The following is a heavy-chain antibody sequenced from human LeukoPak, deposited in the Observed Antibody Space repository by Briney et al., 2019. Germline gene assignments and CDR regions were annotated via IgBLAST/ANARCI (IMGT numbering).Heavy chain of an antibody. J-gene: IGHJ4*02. CDR1: GFTFSSYA. Sequence: GGSLRLSCAASGFTFSSYAMHWVRQAPGKGLEWVAVISYDGSNKYYADSVKGRFTISRDNSKNTLYLQMNSLRTEDTAVYYCARDHDILTGYYPDYWGQGALVTVSS. CDR2: ISYDGSNK. D-gene: IGHD3-9*01. CDR3: ARDHDILTGYYPDY. V-gene: IGHV3-30*04.